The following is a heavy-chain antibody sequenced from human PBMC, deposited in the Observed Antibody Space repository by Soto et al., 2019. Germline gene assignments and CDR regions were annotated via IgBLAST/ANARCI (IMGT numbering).Heavy chain of an antibody. CDR1: CGSISSGGYS. CDR2: IYDSGST. CDR3: ARVNRDFDDWFDP. V-gene: IGHV4-30-2*01. Sequence: PSETLSVTCAVSCGSISSGGYSWSWIRQPPEKGLEWIGSIYDSGSTYFNPSLKSRVTVLLDKSKNQFSLKLSSVTAADTAVYYFARVNRDFDDWFDPCGQGSLVTVSS. D-gene: IGHD3-9*01. J-gene: IGHJ5*02.